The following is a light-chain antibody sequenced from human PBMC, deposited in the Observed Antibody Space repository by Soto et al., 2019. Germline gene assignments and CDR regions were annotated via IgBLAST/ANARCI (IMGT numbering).Light chain of an antibody. Sequence: QSALTQPPSASGSLGQSVTISCTGTSSDVGVHNFVSWYQQSPGKAPKLLIYEVTKRPAGVPDRFSGSKSANTASLTVSGLQAEDEGDYYCCTDTGRDFYILGGGTKLTVL. CDR1: SSDVGVHNF. V-gene: IGLV2-8*01. J-gene: IGLJ2*01. CDR3: CTDTGRDFYI. CDR2: EVT.